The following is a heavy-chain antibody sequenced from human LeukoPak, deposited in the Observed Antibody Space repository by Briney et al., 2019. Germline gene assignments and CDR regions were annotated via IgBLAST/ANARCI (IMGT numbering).Heavy chain of an antibody. CDR1: GFTFSSYA. Sequence: GGSLRLSCAASGFTFSSYAMSWVRQAPGKGLEWVSAISGSGGNTYYADSVKGRFTISRDNSKNTLNLKNNRHIAKNTAIYYCTINPSDLRTANRKLWGQGTLVTVSS. V-gene: IGHV3-23*01. CDR3: TINPSDLRTANRKL. CDR2: ISGSGGNT. J-gene: IGHJ4*02. D-gene: IGHD3-3*01.